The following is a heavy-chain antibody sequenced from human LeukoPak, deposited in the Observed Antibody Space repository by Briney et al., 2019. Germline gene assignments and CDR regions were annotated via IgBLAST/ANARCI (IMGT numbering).Heavy chain of an antibody. CDR3: ARGRDYYGSGSYYKYYYYYMDV. Sequence: GASVKVSCKASGYTFTSYYMHWVRQAPGQGLEWMGIINTSGGSTSYAQKFQGRVTMTRDMSTSTVYMELSSLRSEDTAVYYCARGRDYYGSGSYYKYYYYYMDVWGKGTTVTVSS. CDR2: INTSGGST. J-gene: IGHJ6*03. D-gene: IGHD3-10*01. V-gene: IGHV1-46*01. CDR1: GYTFTSYY.